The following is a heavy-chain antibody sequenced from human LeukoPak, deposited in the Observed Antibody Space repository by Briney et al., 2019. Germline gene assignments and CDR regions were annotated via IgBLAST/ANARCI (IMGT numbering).Heavy chain of an antibody. CDR1: GYTFSGYY. V-gene: IGHV1-2*02. D-gene: IGHD6-19*01. CDR3: ARGEQWLVRY. CDR2: IDPNSGAA. Sequence: ASVKVSCKTLGYTFSGYYIHWVRQAPGQGLEWMGWIDPNSGAANYEKRFQGRVTMTRDISINTVYLEVRSGDTAVYYCARGEQWLVRYWGQGTLVIVSS. J-gene: IGHJ4*02.